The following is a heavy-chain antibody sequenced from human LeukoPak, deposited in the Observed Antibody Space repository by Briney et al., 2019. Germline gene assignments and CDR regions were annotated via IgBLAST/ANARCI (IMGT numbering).Heavy chain of an antibody. J-gene: IGHJ3*02. V-gene: IGHV1-2*06. Sequence: ASVKVSCKASGYSFTDYFLYWVRQAPGQGLEWMGRINPDAGDTNYAQTFQGRTTMTRDTSISTVYMELSSLKSDDTAVYYCARLSTATRHWLAASDIWGQGTVVTVSS. CDR2: INPDAGDT. CDR1: GYSFTDYF. D-gene: IGHD6-19*01. CDR3: ARLSTATRHWLAASDI.